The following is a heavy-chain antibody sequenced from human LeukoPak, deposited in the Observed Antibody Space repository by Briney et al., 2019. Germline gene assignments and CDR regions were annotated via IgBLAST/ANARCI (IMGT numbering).Heavy chain of an antibody. D-gene: IGHD6-6*01. CDR2: IYYSGST. CDR1: GGSISSYN. V-gene: IGHV4-59*01. Sequence: PSETLSLTCTVSGGSISSYNWSWIRQPPGKGLEWIGYIYYSGSTNYNPSLKSRVTISVDTSKNQFSLKLSSVTAADTAVYYCARDGGGYSSSIYFDYWGQGTLVTVSS. J-gene: IGHJ4*02. CDR3: ARDGGGYSSSIYFDY.